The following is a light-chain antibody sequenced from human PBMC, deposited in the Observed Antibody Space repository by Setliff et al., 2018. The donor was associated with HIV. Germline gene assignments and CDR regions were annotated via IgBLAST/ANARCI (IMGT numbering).Light chain of an antibody. Sequence: QSVLTQPASVSGSPGQPITISCTGTSSDVGSYNLVSWYQQHPGKAPKLIIYEGNKRPSGVSTRFSGSKSGNTASLTISGLQAEDEADYYCCSFAGSSTAVFGTGTKVTDL. CDR1: SSDVGSYNL. J-gene: IGLJ1*01. V-gene: IGLV2-23*01. CDR3: CSFAGSSTAV. CDR2: EGN.